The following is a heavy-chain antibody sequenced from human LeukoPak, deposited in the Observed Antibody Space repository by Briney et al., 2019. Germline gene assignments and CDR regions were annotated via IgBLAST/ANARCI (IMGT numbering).Heavy chain of an antibody. CDR3: ARGGIVVVTAIADY. D-gene: IGHD2-21*02. CDR2: ISYDGSNK. V-gene: IGHV3-30-3*01. CDR1: GFTFSSYA. Sequence: GRSLRLSCAASGFTFSSYAMHWVRQAPGKGLEWVAVISYDGSNKYYADSVKGRFTISRDNSKNTLYLQMNSLRAEDTAVYYCARGGIVVVTAIADYWGQGTLVTVSS. J-gene: IGHJ4*02.